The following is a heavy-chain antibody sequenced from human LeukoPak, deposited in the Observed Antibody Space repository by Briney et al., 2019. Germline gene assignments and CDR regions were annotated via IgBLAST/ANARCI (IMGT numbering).Heavy chain of an antibody. CDR1: GGTFISYT. D-gene: IGHD6-13*01. V-gene: IGHV1-69*02. Sequence: ASVKVSCKASGGTFISYTISWVRQAPGQGLEWMGRIIPILGIANYAQKFQGRVTITADKSTSTAYMELSSLRSEDTAVYYCARARRVAAAIDYWGQGTLVTVSS. CDR3: ARARRVAAAIDY. J-gene: IGHJ4*02. CDR2: IIPILGIA.